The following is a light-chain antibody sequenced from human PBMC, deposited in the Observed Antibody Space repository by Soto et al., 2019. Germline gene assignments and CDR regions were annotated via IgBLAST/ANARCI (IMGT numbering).Light chain of an antibody. CDR3: AAWDTSLTIFL. J-gene: IGLJ2*01. CDR1: NSNIGKNY. CDR2: ETY. Sequence: QSVLTQPPSVSAASGQKVTISCSGSNSNIGKNYVSWYQQFPGTAPKLLIYETYERPSGVPDRFSGSKSGTSATLAISGLQTGDEADYYCAAWDTSLTIFLFGGGTKVTVL. V-gene: IGLV1-51*02.